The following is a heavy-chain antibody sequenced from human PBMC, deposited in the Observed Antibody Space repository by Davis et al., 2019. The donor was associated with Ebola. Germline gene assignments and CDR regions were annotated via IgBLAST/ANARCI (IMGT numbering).Heavy chain of an antibody. D-gene: IGHD3-10*01. J-gene: IGHJ1*01. V-gene: IGHV4-31*03. Sequence: SETLSLTCTVSGGSISIGGYYWSWIRQHPGKGLEWIGYIYYSGSTYYNPSLKSRVTISVDTSKNQFSLKLSSVTAADTAVYYCARDRMVRGEYFQHWGQGTLVTVSS. CDR3: ARDRMVRGEYFQH. CDR2: IYYSGST. CDR1: GGSISIGGYY.